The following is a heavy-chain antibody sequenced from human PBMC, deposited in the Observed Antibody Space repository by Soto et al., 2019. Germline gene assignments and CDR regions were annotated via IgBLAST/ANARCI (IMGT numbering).Heavy chain of an antibody. CDR2: ISGSGGST. D-gene: IGHD3-22*01. V-gene: IGHV3-23*01. CDR3: AKGRYYYDSSGYLDY. J-gene: IGHJ4*02. Sequence: GGSLRLSCAASGFTFSSYAMSWVRQAPGKGLEWVSAISGSGGSTYYADSVKCRFTISRDNSKNTLYLQMNSLRAEDTAVYYCAKGRYYYDSSGYLDYWGQGTLVTVSS. CDR1: GFTFSSYA.